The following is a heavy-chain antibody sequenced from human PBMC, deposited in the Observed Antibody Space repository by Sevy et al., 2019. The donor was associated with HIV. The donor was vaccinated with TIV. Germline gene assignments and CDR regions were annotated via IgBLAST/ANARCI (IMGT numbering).Heavy chain of an antibody. CDR1: GYIFTSYD. V-gene: IGHV1-8*01. CDR3: ARSGDSSGLKTYFDY. Sequence: ASVKVSCKASGYIFTSYDINWVRQATGQGLEWMGWMNPNTDNTGYAQKFQGRVTMTRNTSISTAYMELSSLRSEDTAVCYCARSGDSSGLKTYFDYWGQGTLVTVSS. CDR2: MNPNTDNT. J-gene: IGHJ4*02. D-gene: IGHD3-22*01.